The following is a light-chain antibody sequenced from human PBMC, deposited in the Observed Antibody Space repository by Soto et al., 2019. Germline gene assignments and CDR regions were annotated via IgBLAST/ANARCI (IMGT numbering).Light chain of an antibody. V-gene: IGLV1-44*01. J-gene: IGLJ2*01. CDR1: SSNIGSNP. CDR3: AAWDDSLRGRV. Sequence: QSVLTQPPSASGTPGQRVTISCSGSSSNIGSNPVSWYQQLPGTAPKSLIYSDNQRPSGVPDRISGSRSGTSASLAISGLQSEDVAEYYCAAWDDSLRGRVFGGGTKLTVL. CDR2: SDN.